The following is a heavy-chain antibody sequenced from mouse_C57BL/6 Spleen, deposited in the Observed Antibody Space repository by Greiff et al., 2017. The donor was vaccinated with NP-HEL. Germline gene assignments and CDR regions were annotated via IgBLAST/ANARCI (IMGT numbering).Heavy chain of an antibody. D-gene: IGHD2-5*01. CDR2: INYDGSST. J-gene: IGHJ3*01. CDR1: GFTFSDYY. Sequence: EVMLVESEGGLVQPGSSMKLSCTASGFTFSDYYMAWVRQVPEKGLEWVANINYDGSSTYYLDSLKSRFIISRDNAKNILYLQMSSLKSEDTATYYCARGDSNYERAWFAYWGQGTLVTVSA. CDR3: ARGDSNYERAWFAY. V-gene: IGHV5-16*01.